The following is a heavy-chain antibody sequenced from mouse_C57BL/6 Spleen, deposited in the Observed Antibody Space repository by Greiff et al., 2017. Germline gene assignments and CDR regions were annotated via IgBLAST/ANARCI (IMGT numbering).Heavy chain of an antibody. V-gene: IGHV1-69*01. J-gene: IGHJ3*01. CDR3: ARGSGSSYWFAY. CDR1: GYTFTSYW. Sequence: QVQLQQPGAELVMPGASVKLSCKASGYTFTSYWMHWVKQRPGQGLEWIGEIDPSDSYTNYNQKFKGKSTLTVDKSSSTAYMQLSSLTSEDSAVYYCARGSGSSYWFAYWGQGTLVTVSA. CDR2: IDPSDSYT. D-gene: IGHD1-1*01.